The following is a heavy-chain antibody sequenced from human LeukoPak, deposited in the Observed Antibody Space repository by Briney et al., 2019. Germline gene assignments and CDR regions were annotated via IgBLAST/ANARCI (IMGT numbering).Heavy chain of an antibody. V-gene: IGHV3-21*01. CDR1: GFTFSSYS. CDR3: ARDRLMTTVTTGWFDP. D-gene: IGHD4-17*01. Sequence: GGSLRLSCAASGFTFSSYSMNWVRQAPGKGLEWVSSISSSSSYIYYADAVKGRFTISRDNAKNSLYLQMSSLRAEDTAVYYCARDRLMTTVTTGWFDPWGQGTLVTVSS. CDR2: ISSSSSYI. J-gene: IGHJ5*02.